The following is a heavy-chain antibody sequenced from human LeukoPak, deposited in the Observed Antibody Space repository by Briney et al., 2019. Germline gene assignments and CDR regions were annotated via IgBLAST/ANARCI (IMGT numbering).Heavy chain of an antibody. J-gene: IGHJ4*02. Sequence: GGSLRLSCAASGFTVSSNYMSWVRQAPGKGLEWVSVIYSGGSTYYADSVKGRFTISRDNSKNTLYLQMNSLRAEDTAVYYCAKVPHYYGSGPLRYFDYWGQGTLVTVSS. CDR2: IYSGGST. D-gene: IGHD3-10*01. CDR3: AKVPHYYGSGPLRYFDY. V-gene: IGHV3-53*01. CDR1: GFTVSSNY.